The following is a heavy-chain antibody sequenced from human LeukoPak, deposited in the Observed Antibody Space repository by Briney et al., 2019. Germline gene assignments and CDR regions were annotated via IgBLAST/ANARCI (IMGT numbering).Heavy chain of an antibody. Sequence: GGSLRLSCAASGFTFSSYEMNWVRQAPGKGLDWVSYISSSGNTIYYADSLKGRFTISRDNAKNSLYLQMNSLRAEDTAVYYCARKGSSGWYMDYFDYWGQGAPVTVSS. V-gene: IGHV3-48*03. CDR2: ISSSGNTI. CDR3: ARKGSSGWYMDYFDY. J-gene: IGHJ4*02. D-gene: IGHD6-19*01. CDR1: GFTFSSYE.